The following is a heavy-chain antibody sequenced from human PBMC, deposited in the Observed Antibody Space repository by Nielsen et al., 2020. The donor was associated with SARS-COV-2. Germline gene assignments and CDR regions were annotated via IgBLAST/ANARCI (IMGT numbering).Heavy chain of an antibody. D-gene: IGHD6-19*01. CDR3: ARGGGSSGWFDP. Sequence: ETLSLTCTVSGGSISSYYWSWIRQPPGKGLEWIGYIYYSGSTNYNPSLKSRVTISVDTSKNQFSLKLSSVTAADTAVYYCARGGGSSGWFDPWGQGTLVTVSS. V-gene: IGHV4-59*01. CDR1: GGSISSYY. J-gene: IGHJ5*02. CDR2: IYYSGST.